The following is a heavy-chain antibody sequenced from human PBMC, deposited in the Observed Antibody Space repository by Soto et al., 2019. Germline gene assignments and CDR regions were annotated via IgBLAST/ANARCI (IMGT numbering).Heavy chain of an antibody. CDR2: IKSDGTST. CDR1: GFTFSSYW. J-gene: IGHJ4*02. CDR3: VRDRRRCKDY. V-gene: IGHV3-74*01. Sequence: PGGSLRLSCAASGFTFSSYWMHWVRQVPGKRLVWVSRIKSDGTSTDYADSVKGRFTISRDNAKNRLYLQMNSLRVEDTAVYYCVRDRRRCKDYWGQGTLLTVSS.